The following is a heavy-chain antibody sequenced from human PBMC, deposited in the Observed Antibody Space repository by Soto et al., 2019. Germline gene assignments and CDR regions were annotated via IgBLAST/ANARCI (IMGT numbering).Heavy chain of an antibody. V-gene: IGHV1-18*04. J-gene: IGHJ5*02. CDR1: GYTFTSYG. CDR3: ARERRGYSGYDLWWCDP. D-gene: IGHD5-12*01. Sequence: ASVKVSCKASGYTFTSYGISWVRQAPGQGLEWMGWISAYNGNTNYAQKLQGRVTMTTDTSTSTAYMELRSLRSDDTAVYYCARERRGYSGYDLWWCDPWGQGTLVTVSS. CDR2: ISAYNGNT.